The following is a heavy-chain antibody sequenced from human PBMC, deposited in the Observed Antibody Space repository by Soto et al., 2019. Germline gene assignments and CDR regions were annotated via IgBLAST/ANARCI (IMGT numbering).Heavy chain of an antibody. CDR2: FDPEDGET. D-gene: IGHD3-22*01. Sequence: ASVKVSCKVSGYTLTELSMHWVLQAPGEGLEWMGGFDPEDGETIYAQKFQGRVTMTEDTSTDTAYMELSSLRSEDTAVYYCATGTMDYDSSGYFDLTYFDYWGQGTLVTVST. CDR3: ATGTMDYDSSGYFDLTYFDY. CDR1: GYTLTELS. J-gene: IGHJ4*02. V-gene: IGHV1-24*01.